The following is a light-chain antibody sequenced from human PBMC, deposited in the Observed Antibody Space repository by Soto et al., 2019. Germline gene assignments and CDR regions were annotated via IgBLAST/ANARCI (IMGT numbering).Light chain of an antibody. V-gene: IGKV1-8*01. CDR1: QGISSY. CDR3: QQYYIYSLT. Sequence: AIRMTQSPSSLSASTGDRVTITCRARQGISSYLAWYQQKPGKAPKLLIYAASTLQSGVPSRFSGSGSGTDFTLTISCLQSEDCATYYCQQYYIYSLTFGQGTTVAIK. J-gene: IGKJ1*01. CDR2: AAS.